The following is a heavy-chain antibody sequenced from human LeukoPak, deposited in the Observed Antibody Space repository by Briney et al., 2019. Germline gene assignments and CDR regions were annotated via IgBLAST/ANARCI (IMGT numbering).Heavy chain of an antibody. CDR1: GGSISSGDYY. Sequence: SETLSLTCTVSGGSISSGDYYWRWIRQPPGKGLEWIGYIYYSGSTYYNPSLKSRVTISVDTSKNQFSLKLSSVTAADTAVYYCAREGGTTGTISAFDIWGQGTMVTVSS. D-gene: IGHD1-1*01. J-gene: IGHJ3*02. CDR3: AREGGTTGTISAFDI. V-gene: IGHV4-30-4*08. CDR2: IYYSGST.